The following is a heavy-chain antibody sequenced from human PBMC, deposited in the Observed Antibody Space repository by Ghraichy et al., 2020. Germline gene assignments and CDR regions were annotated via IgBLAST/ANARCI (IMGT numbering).Heavy chain of an antibody. CDR1: GFTFSSYG. V-gene: IGHV3-30*18. Sequence: GGSLRLSCAASGFTFSSYGMHWVRQAPGKGLEWVAVISYDGSNKYYADSVKGRFTISRDNSKNTLYLQMNSLRAEDTAVYYCAKEVRDYYLRWFDPWGQGTLVTVSS. CDR2: ISYDGSNK. CDR3: AKEVRDYYLRWFDP. J-gene: IGHJ5*02. D-gene: IGHD4-17*01.